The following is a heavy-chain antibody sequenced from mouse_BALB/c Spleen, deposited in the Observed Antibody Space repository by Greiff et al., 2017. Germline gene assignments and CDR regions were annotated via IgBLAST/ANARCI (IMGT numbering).Heavy chain of an antibody. CDR3: ARSGRGLEDYFDD. Sequence: EVKLMESGPGLVKPSQSLSLTCTVTGYSITSDYAWNWIRQFPGNKLEWMGYISYSGSTSYNPSLKSRISITRDTSKNQFFLQLNSVTTEDTATYYCARSGRGLEDYFDDWGQGTTLTVSS. CDR1: GYSITSDYA. V-gene: IGHV3-2*02. J-gene: IGHJ2*01. D-gene: IGHD1-1*02. CDR2: ISYSGST.